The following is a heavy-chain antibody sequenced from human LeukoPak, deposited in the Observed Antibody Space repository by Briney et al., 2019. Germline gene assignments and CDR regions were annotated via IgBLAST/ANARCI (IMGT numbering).Heavy chain of an antibody. CDR2: ISGSGGST. CDR1: GITFSTYA. J-gene: IGHJ6*03. V-gene: IGHV3-23*01. D-gene: IGHD6-13*01. CDR3: AKEGYSRGYYSYYYMDV. Sequence: GGSLRLSCAASGITFSTYAVSWVRQAPGKGLEWVSSISGSGGSTNYADSVKGRFTISRDNSKNTLYVQMNSLRAEDTAVYYCAKEGYSRGYYSYYYMDVWGKGTTVTVSS.